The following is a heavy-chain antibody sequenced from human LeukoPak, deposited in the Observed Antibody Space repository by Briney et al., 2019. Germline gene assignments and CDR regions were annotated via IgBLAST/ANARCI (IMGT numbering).Heavy chain of an antibody. V-gene: IGHV3-23*01. D-gene: IGHD2/OR15-2a*01. J-gene: IGHJ3*02. Sequence: GGSLRLSCAASGFTSNTYGMSWVRQAPGKGLEWVSGISGSSGNTYYADSVKGRFTISRDTSKNTLCLQMSSLRAEDTAVYYCAKDPRRILGSFEIWGQGTMVTVS. CDR1: GFTSNTYG. CDR2: ISGSSGNT. CDR3: AKDPRRILGSFEI.